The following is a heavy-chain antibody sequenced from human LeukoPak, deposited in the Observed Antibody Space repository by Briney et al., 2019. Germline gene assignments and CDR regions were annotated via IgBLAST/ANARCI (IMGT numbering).Heavy chain of an antibody. Sequence: GGSLRLSCAASGFTVSSNYMSWVRQAPGKGLEWVSVIYSGGSTYYADSAKGRFTISRDNSKNTLYLQMNSLRAEDTAVYYCARDRYSSGEFNYWGQGTLVTVSS. CDR2: IYSGGST. D-gene: IGHD6-19*01. CDR3: ARDRYSSGEFNY. V-gene: IGHV3-66*02. J-gene: IGHJ4*02. CDR1: GFTVSSNY.